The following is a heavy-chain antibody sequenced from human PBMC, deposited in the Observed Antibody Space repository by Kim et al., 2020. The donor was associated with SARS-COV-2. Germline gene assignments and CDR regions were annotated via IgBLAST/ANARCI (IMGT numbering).Heavy chain of an antibody. CDR2: MNPNSGNT. CDR3: ARALTTVVTVGGY. Sequence: ASVKVSCKASGYTFTSYDINWVRQATGQGLKWMGWMNPNSGNTGYAQKFQGRVTMTRNTSISTAYMELSSLRSEDTAVYYCARALTTVVTVGGYWGQGTLVTVSS. V-gene: IGHV1-8*01. J-gene: IGHJ4*02. CDR1: GYTFTSYD. D-gene: IGHD4-17*01.